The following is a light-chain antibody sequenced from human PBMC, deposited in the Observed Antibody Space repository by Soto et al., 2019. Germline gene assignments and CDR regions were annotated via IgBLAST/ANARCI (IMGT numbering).Light chain of an antibody. J-gene: IGKJ4*01. CDR2: TAS. Sequence: AIQMTQSPSSLSACVGDRVTITCRASQGIRSELGWYQQKPGKAPNLLIYTASTLQSGVPSRFSGSGSGTDFTLTISSLQPEDFATYYCIQDYNYPLTFGGGTKVDIK. CDR3: IQDYNYPLT. V-gene: IGKV1-6*01. CDR1: QGIRSE.